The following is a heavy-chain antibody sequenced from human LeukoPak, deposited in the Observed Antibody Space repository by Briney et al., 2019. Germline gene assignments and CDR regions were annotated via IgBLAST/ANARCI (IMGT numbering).Heavy chain of an antibody. D-gene: IGHD2-21*01. CDR2: INHSGST. V-gene: IGHV4-34*01. J-gene: IGHJ3*02. CDR1: GGSFSGYY. CDR3: ARHRAVVVNSWLRPPFRYAFDI. Sequence: SETLSLTCAVYGGSFSGYYWSWIRQPPGKGLERIGEINHSGSTNYNPSLKSRVTISVDTSKNRFSLKLSSVTAADTAVYYCARHRAVVVNSWLRPPFRYAFDIWGQGTMVTVSS.